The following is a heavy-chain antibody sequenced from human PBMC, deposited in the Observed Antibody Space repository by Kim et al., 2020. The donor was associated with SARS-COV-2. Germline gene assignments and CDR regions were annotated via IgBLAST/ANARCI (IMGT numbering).Heavy chain of an antibody. Sequence: GTKNYAASVKGRFTISRDNSKNTLYLQMNSLRVEDTALYSCGSASPASDYWGQGTLVTVSS. CDR3: GSASPASDY. J-gene: IGHJ4*02. CDR2: GTK. V-gene: IGHV3-53*03.